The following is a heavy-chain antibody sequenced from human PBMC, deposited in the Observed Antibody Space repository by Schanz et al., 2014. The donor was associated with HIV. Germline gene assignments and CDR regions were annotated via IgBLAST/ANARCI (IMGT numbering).Heavy chain of an antibody. Sequence: QVQLRQSGAGLLKPSETLSLTCDVYGGSFSGYYWSWVRQSPGKGLEWIGEISHSGSTNYNPSLRSRVSSSVDTSKNKFSVKVKFLTAADTAVYYCARGGILLPRGVSNWFDPWGQGTLVIVSS. CDR2: ISHSGST. V-gene: IGHV4-34*01. D-gene: IGHD3-10*01. CDR1: GGSFSGYY. J-gene: IGHJ5*02. CDR3: ARGGILLPRGVSNWFDP.